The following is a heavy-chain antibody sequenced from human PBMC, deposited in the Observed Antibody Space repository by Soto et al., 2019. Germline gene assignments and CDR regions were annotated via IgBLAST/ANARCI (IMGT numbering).Heavy chain of an antibody. V-gene: IGHV3-33*01. CDR3: ARVRGFLEWHQSYFDY. CDR2: IWYDGSNK. J-gene: IGHJ4*02. CDR1: GFTFSSYG. Sequence: QVQLVESGGGVVQPGRSLRLSCAASGFTFSSYGMHWVRQAPGKGLEWVAVIWYDGSNKYYADSVKGRFTISRDNSKNTLYLHMNSLRAEDTAVYYCARVRGFLEWHQSYFDYWGQGTLVTVSS. D-gene: IGHD3-3*01.